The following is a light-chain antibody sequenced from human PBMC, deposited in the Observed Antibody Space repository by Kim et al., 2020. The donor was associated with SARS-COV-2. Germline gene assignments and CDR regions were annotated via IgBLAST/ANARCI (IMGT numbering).Light chain of an antibody. J-gene: IGKJ1*01. V-gene: IGKV1-5*01. Sequence: APVGDRVTITCRASQNVTRWLAWYQQKPGEAPKLLIYDASRLQSGVPPRFSGSGSGTEFTLTITSLQPDDSATYYCQYYNSYSRTFGQGTKVDIK. CDR1: QNVTRW. CDR3: QYYNSYSRT. CDR2: DAS.